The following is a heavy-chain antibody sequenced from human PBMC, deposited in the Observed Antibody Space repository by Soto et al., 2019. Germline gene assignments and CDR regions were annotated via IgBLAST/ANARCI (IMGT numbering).Heavy chain of an antibody. CDR1: GYTFTSYA. Sequence: ASVKVSCKASGYTFTSYAIHWVRQAPGQRLEWMGWINAGNANTKYSQKFQGRVTLTRDMSTSTAYMELSSLRSEDTAVYYCAARSGYFYGMDVWGQGTTVTVSS. CDR2: INAGNANT. D-gene: IGHD3-3*01. J-gene: IGHJ6*02. CDR3: AARSGYFYGMDV. V-gene: IGHV1-3*01.